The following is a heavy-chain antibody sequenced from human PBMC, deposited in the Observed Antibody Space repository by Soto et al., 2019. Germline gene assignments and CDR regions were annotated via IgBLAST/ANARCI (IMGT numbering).Heavy chain of an antibody. V-gene: IGHV5-10-1*01. J-gene: IGHJ6*02. CDR1: GYSFTIYL. Sequence: GESLNISCNGSGYSFTIYLISWVRQMPGKGLEWMGRIDPSDSYTNYSPSFQGHVTISADKSISTAYLQWSSLKASDTAMYYCARYYYYYGMDVWGQGTTVTVSS. CDR2: IDPSDSYT. CDR3: ARYYYYYGMDV.